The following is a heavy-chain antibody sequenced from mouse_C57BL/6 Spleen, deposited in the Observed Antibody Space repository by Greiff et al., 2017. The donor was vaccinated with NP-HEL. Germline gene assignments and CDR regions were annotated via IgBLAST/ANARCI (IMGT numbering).Heavy chain of an antibody. D-gene: IGHD2-1*01. Sequence: QVQLQQPGAELVKPGASVKLSCKASGYTFTSYWMHWVKQRPGQGLEWIGMIHPNSGSTNYNEKFKSKATLTVDKSSSTAYVQLSSLTSEDSAVYYCARGVYYGKTYFDVWGTGTTVTVSS. CDR1: GYTFTSYW. CDR2: IHPNSGST. J-gene: IGHJ1*03. V-gene: IGHV1-64*01. CDR3: ARGVYYGKTYFDV.